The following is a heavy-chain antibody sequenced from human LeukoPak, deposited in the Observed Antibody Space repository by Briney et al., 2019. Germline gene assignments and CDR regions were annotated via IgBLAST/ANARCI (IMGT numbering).Heavy chain of an antibody. J-gene: IGHJ4*02. Sequence: PSETLSLTCAVYGGSFSGYYWSWIRQPPGKGLEWIGEINHSGSTNYNPSLKSRVTISVDTSKNQFSLKLSSVTAADTAVYYCARVGLGSGWYVQDYWGQGTLVTVSS. CDR3: ARVGLGSGWYVQDY. D-gene: IGHD6-19*01. CDR2: INHSGST. V-gene: IGHV4-34*01. CDR1: GGSFSGYY.